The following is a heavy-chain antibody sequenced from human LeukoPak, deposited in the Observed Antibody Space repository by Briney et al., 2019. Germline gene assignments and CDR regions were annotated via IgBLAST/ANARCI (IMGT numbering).Heavy chain of an antibody. CDR3: ARHSRYGGYVSY. D-gene: IGHD5-12*01. V-gene: IGHV4-4*09. J-gene: IGHJ4*02. Sequence: PSETLSLTCTVSGGSISSYYWSWIRQPPGKGLEWIGYIYTSGSTNYNPSLKSRVTISVDTSKNQFSLKLSSVTAADTAVYYCARHSRYGGYVSYWGQGTLVTVSS. CDR1: GGSISSYY. CDR2: IYTSGST.